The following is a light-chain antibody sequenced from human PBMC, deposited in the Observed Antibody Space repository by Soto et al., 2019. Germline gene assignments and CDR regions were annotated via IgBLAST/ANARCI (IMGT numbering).Light chain of an antibody. CDR2: VAS. Sequence: DIQMTQSPSSLSASVGDRVTITCRASQGISNYLAWYQQKPGKVPKLLIYVASTLQSGVPARFIGSGSGTDFTLTISRLQPEDVATYYCQKYNSAPSLTFGGGTKVEIK. J-gene: IGKJ4*01. V-gene: IGKV1-27*01. CDR1: QGISNY. CDR3: QKYNSAPSLT.